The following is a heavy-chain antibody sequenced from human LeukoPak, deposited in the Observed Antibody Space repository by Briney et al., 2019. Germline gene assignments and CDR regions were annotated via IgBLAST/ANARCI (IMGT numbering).Heavy chain of an antibody. V-gene: IGHV3-30*03. J-gene: IGHJ4*02. D-gene: IGHD6-13*01. CDR1: GFTFSSYG. Sequence: PGRSLRLSCAASGFTFSSYGMHWVRQAPGKGLEWVAVISYDGSNKYYADSVKGRFTISRDNSKNTLYLQMNSLRAEDTALYYCARDPFAAAGYFDYWGQGTLVTVSS. CDR2: ISYDGSNK. CDR3: ARDPFAAAGYFDY.